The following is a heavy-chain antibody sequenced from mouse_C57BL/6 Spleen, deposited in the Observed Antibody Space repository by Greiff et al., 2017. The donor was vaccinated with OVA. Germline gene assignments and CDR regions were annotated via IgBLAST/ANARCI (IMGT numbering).Heavy chain of an antibody. CDR1: GYTFTSYW. CDR3: YCYSSSDDWYFDV. CDR2: IYPGNSDT. V-gene: IGHV1-5*01. Sequence: EVQLQESGTVLARPGASVKMSCKTSGYTFTSYWMHWVIQRPGQGLEWIGAIYPGNSDTSYNQKFKGKAKLTAVTSASTAYMELSSLTNEDSAVDYYYCYSSSDDWYFDVWGTGTTVTVSS. D-gene: IGHD1-1*01. J-gene: IGHJ1*03.